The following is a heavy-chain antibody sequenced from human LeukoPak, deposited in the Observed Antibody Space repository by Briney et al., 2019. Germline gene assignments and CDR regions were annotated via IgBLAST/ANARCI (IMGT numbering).Heavy chain of an antibody. J-gene: IGHJ4*02. CDR1: GFTFSDYY. Sequence: PGGSLRLSCAASGFTFSDYYMSWIRQAPGKGLEWVSYISSSGSRIYYADSVKGRFTISRDNAKNSLYLQMNSLRAEDTAVYYCARDQNQWLVFDYWGQGTLVTVSS. CDR3: ARDQNQWLVFDY. V-gene: IGHV3-11*01. CDR2: ISSSGSRI. D-gene: IGHD6-19*01.